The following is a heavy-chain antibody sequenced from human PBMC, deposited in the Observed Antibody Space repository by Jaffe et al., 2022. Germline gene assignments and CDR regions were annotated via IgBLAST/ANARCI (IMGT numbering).Heavy chain of an antibody. CDR3: ARAVYGSGSYSPVDY. CDR2: IIPILGIA. J-gene: IGHJ4*02. V-gene: IGHV1-69*02. CDR1: GGTFSSYT. Sequence: QVQLVQSGAEVKKPGSSVKVSCKASGGTFSSYTISWVRQAPGQGLEWMGRIIPILGIANYAQKFQGRVTITADKSTSTAYMELSSLRSEDTAVYYCARAVYGSGSYSPVDYWGQGTLVTVSS. D-gene: IGHD3-10*01.